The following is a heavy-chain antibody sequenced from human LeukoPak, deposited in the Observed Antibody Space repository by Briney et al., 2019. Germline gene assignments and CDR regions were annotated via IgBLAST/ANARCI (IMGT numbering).Heavy chain of an antibody. V-gene: IGHV1-69*13. Sequence: SVKVSCKASGVTFSSYAISWVRQAPGQGLEWMGGIIPIFGTANYAQKFQGRVTITADESTSTAYMELSSLKSEDTAVYYCARDRLYGDCVHFDYWGQGTLVTVSS. CDR2: IIPIFGTA. CDR1: GVTFSSYA. J-gene: IGHJ4*02. CDR3: ARDRLYGDCVHFDY. D-gene: IGHD4-17*01.